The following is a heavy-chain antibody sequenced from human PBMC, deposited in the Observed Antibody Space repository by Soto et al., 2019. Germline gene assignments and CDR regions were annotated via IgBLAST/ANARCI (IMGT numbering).Heavy chain of an antibody. CDR2: ISGSGGST. Sequence: GGSLRLSCAASGFTFSSYAMSWVRQAPGKGLEWVSAISGSGGSTYYADSVKGRFTISRDNSKNTLYLQMNSLRAEDTAVYYCAKGSGELSGGRYDNYYYYYMDVWGKGTTVTVSS. V-gene: IGHV3-23*01. CDR3: AKGSGELSGGRYDNYYYYYMDV. CDR1: GFTFSSYA. D-gene: IGHD3-16*02. J-gene: IGHJ6*03.